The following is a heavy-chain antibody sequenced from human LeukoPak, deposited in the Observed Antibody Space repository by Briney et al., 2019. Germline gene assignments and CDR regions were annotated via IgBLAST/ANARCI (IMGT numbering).Heavy chain of an antibody. D-gene: IGHD4-17*01. CDR1: GFSFRSYG. CDR3: ARPKHDYVELED. V-gene: IGHV3-33*01. J-gene: IGHJ4*02. CDR2: IWNDASNK. Sequence: GGSLRLSCVASGFSFRSYGMHWVRQAPGKGLEWEAVIWNDASNKYYADSVKGRFTISKDNSKNTVYLQMNSLRAEDTAIYYCARPKHDYVELEDWGQGTLVIVSS.